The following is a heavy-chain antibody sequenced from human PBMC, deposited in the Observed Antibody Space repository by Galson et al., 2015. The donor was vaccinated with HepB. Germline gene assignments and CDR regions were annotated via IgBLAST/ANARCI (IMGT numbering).Heavy chain of an antibody. V-gene: IGHV1-2*02. J-gene: IGHJ3*02. CDR2: INPNSGNP. CDR3: ARGGLGVRSTGIAVAGVLSAFDI. D-gene: IGHD6-19*01. CDR1: GYSFTGYY. Sequence: SVKVSCKASGYSFTGYYVHWVRQAPGQGLEWMGWINPNSGNPNYAQDVKGRVTMTRDTSISTAYMEMSSLRAEDTAVYYCARGGLGVRSTGIAVAGVLSAFDIWGQGTMVTVSS.